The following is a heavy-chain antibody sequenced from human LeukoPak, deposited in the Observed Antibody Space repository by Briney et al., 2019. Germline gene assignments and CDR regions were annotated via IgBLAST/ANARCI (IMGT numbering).Heavy chain of an antibody. CDR2: IIPIFGTA. Sequence: GASVKVSCKASGGTFSSYAISWVRQAPGQGLEWMGGIIPIFGTANYAQKFQGRVTMTTDTSTSTAYMELRSLRSDDTAVYYCARTYYYDSSGYCDYWGQGTLVTVSS. V-gene: IGHV1-69*05. D-gene: IGHD3-22*01. CDR1: GGTFSSYA. J-gene: IGHJ4*02. CDR3: ARTYYYDSSGYCDY.